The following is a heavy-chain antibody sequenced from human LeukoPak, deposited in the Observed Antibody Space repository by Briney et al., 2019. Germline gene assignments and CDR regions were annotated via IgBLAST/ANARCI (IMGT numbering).Heavy chain of an antibody. CDR3: ATTSRYFDH. J-gene: IGHJ4*02. CDR2: IYPGDSET. CDR1: GYSFTSYW. D-gene: IGHD6-6*01. Sequence: GESLQISCKGSGYSFTSYWIGWVRHMPGKGLEWMGIIYPGDSETRYSTSFQGQVTISADKSISTTYLQWTSLRASDTAIYYCATTSRYFDHWGQGTLVTVSA. V-gene: IGHV5-51*01.